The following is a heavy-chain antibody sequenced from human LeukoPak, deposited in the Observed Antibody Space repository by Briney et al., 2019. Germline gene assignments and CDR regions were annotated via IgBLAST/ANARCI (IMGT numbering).Heavy chain of an antibody. Sequence: HPGGSLRLSCAASGFSFNTYAMSWVRQAPGKGLEWLSVIRGSGADTYYADSVKGRFTISRDNSKNTVYLQMSSLRAEDTAVYYCAKEGHLGYCSSGMCYFDYWGQGTLVTVSS. J-gene: IGHJ4*02. V-gene: IGHV3-23*01. D-gene: IGHD2-15*01. CDR1: GFSFNTYA. CDR2: IRGSGADT. CDR3: AKEGHLGYCSSGMCYFDY.